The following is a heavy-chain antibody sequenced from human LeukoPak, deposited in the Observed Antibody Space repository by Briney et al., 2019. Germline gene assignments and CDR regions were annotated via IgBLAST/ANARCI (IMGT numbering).Heavy chain of an antibody. CDR1: GFTFSDYY. D-gene: IGHD3-10*01. V-gene: IGHV3-11*01. CDR2: ISSSGSTK. Sequence: GGSLRLSCAASGFTFSDYYMSWIRQAPGKGQEWVSYISSSGSTKYYADSVKGRFTISRDNAKNSYLQMNSLRAEDTAVYYCARDGHAYGRGSPHYWGQGTLVTVSS. CDR3: ARDGHAYGRGSPHY. J-gene: IGHJ4*02.